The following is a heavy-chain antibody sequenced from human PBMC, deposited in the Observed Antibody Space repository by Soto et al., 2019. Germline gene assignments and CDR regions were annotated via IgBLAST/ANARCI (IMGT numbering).Heavy chain of an antibody. CDR3: ARDTAGPPYYYYYMDV. J-gene: IGHJ6*03. CDR2: IYYSGST. V-gene: IGHV4-59*01. CDR1: GGSISSYY. Sequence: QVQLQESGPGLVKPSETLSLTCTVSGGSISSYYWSWIRQPPGKGLEWIGYIYYSGSTNYNHTLKSRVTISVDTSKNQFSLKLSSVTAADTAVYYCARDTAGPPYYYYYMDVWGKGTTVTVSS. D-gene: IGHD3-10*01.